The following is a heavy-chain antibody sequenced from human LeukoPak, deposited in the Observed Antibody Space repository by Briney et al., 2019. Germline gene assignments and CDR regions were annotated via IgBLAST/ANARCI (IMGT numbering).Heavy chain of an antibody. D-gene: IGHD3-10*01. CDR2: ISLSSTYT. CDR3: ARDGWFGELDKDHFDY. CDR1: GFTFSDYH. Sequence: PGGSLRLSCTASGFTFSDYHMSWIRQAPGKGLEWVSYISLSSTYTNYADFVKGRFTISRDNAKNLLYLQMNSLRVEDTAVYYCARDGWFGELDKDHFDYWGQGTLVTVSS. J-gene: IGHJ4*02. V-gene: IGHV3-11*06.